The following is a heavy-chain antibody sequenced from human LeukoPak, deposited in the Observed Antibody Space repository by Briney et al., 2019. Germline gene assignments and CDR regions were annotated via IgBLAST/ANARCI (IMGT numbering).Heavy chain of an antibody. CDR1: GFRFSDYW. Sequence: GGSLTLSCAASGFRFSDYWMHWVRQAPGKGLVWVSRVNKDGSDTTYADSVKGRFTISRDNAKNTVYLQMHSLTVEDTAVYYCARDVGYRVDDCGQGTLVTVS. CDR2: VNKDGSDT. D-gene: IGHD1-1*01. V-gene: IGHV3-74*03. CDR3: ARDVGYRVDD. J-gene: IGHJ4*02.